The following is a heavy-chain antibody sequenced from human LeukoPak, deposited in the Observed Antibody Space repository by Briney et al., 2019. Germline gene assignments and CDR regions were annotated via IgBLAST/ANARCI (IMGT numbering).Heavy chain of an antibody. CDR2: IGYDRNSK. D-gene: IGHD4-17*01. CDR3: AKNRRASGDYAGAFDY. Sequence: GGSLRLSCAAYGFTFSSYGIHWVRQAPGKGLEWVAFIGYDRNSKHYADSVKGRFTIPGDNSKNTPYLQMNSLRTEDTAVYYCAKNRRASGDYAGAFDYWGQGTLVTVSS. V-gene: IGHV3-30*02. J-gene: IGHJ4*02. CDR1: GFTFSSYG.